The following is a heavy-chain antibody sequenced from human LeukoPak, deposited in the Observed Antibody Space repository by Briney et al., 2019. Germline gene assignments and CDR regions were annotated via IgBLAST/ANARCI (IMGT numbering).Heavy chain of an antibody. CDR3: AKTSEQLLYSKLDH. Sequence: PGGSLRLSCAASGFTFSSYGMHWVRQAPGKGLEWVAFIQFDGSHIFYTDSVRGRFTISRDNSKNTLYLQMSSLRAEDTAVFYCAKTSEQLLYSKLDHWGQGTLVTVSS. D-gene: IGHD2-8*01. CDR1: GFTFSSYG. CDR2: IQFDGSHI. V-gene: IGHV3-30*02. J-gene: IGHJ4*02.